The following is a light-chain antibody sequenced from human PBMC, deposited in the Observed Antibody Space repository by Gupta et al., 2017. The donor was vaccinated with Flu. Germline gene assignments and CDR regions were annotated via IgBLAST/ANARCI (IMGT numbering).Light chain of an antibody. Sequence: VTISCTGSSSNIGGGYDVHGYQQLPGTAPKLLSDGNSNRPSGVHDRFAGSKAGTSASLAITGLQAEEEADYYCKYYDSSLSGDVCGTGTKVTVI. J-gene: IGLJ1*01. CDR3: KYYDSSLSGDV. CDR2: GNS. CDR1: SSNIGGGYD. V-gene: IGLV1-40*01.